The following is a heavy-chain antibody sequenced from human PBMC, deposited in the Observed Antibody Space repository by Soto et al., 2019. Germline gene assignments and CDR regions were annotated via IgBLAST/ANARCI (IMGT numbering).Heavy chain of an antibody. J-gene: IGHJ4*02. CDR1: GFTFNKYA. CDR2: ISGSGAST. D-gene: IGHD2-21*02. V-gene: IGHV3-23*01. CDR3: AKTAGVITVITSFDH. Sequence: PVGSLRLSWVAAGFTFNKYAMAWVRQAPGKGLEWVSAISGSGASTYDADSVKGRFTISSDNSNKTLYLQMNSLRAEDTAGYYCAKTAGVITVITSFDHWGQGTPVTVSS.